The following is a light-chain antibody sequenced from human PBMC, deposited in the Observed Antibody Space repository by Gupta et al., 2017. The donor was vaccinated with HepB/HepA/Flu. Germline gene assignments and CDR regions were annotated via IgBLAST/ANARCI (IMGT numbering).Light chain of an antibody. Sequence: QSALTQPASVSGSPVQSITTSFTAISSDVGNFNYVSWYQQHPGKAPKLIIYDVSNRPSGVANRFSGSKSGNTASLTISGLQAEDEAHYYCSLDTSSIPVAFGGGTNLTVL. CDR1: SSDVGNFNY. CDR3: SLDTSSIPVA. CDR2: DVS. V-gene: IGLV2-14*03. J-gene: IGLJ2*01.